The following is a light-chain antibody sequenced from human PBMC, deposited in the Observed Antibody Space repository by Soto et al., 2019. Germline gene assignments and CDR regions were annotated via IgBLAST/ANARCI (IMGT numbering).Light chain of an antibody. J-gene: IGLJ1*01. CDR1: SSDVGGYNF. CDR2: EVS. Sequence: QSALTQPASVSGSPGQSITISCTGASSDVGGYNFVSWYQHHPGTPPKLIIYEVSHRPSGVSHRFSGSKSANTASLTISGLQVEDAAHYFCGSYSSTTTREVFGTGAKVTVL. V-gene: IGLV2-14*01. CDR3: GSYSSTTTREV.